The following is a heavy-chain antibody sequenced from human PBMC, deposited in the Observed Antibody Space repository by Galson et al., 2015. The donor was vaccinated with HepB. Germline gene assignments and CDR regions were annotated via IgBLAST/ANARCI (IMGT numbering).Heavy chain of an antibody. CDR1: GFTFSSYS. CDR2: ISSSSSYI. J-gene: IGHJ6*02. Sequence: SLRLSCAASGFTFSSYSMNWVRQAPGKGLEWVSSISSSSSYIYYADSVKGRFTISRDNAKNSLYLQMNSLRAEDTAVYYCARVAAPAWSGYYGAYYYYGMDVWGQGTTVTVSS. V-gene: IGHV3-21*01. CDR3: ARVAAPAWSGYYGAYYYYGMDV. D-gene: IGHD3-3*01.